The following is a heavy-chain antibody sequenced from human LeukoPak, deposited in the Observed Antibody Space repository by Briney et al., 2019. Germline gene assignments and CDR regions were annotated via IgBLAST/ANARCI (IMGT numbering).Heavy chain of an antibody. Sequence: GESLKISCAASGFTFSSYAMSWVRQAPGKGLEWVSAISGSGGSTYYADSVKGLFTISRDNSKNTLYLQMNSMRPEDTAVYYCAKGTGYDFWSGYPYYYYYMDVWGKGTTVTVSS. D-gene: IGHD3-3*01. V-gene: IGHV3-23*01. CDR1: GFTFSSYA. CDR2: ISGSGGST. J-gene: IGHJ6*03. CDR3: AKGTGYDFWSGYPYYYYYMDV.